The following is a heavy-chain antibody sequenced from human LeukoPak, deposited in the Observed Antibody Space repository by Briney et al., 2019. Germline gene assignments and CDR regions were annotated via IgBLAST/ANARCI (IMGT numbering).Heavy chain of an antibody. CDR3: AKAAGRYSSGWDFDY. CDR2: ISSSSSTI. J-gene: IGHJ4*02. Sequence: GGSLRLSCAASGFTFSSYSMNWVRQAPGKGLEWISFISSSSSTIYYADSVKGRFTISRDNSKNTLYLQMNSLRAEDTAVYYCAKAAGRYSSGWDFDYWGQGTLVTVSS. CDR1: GFTFSSYS. D-gene: IGHD6-19*01. V-gene: IGHV3-48*01.